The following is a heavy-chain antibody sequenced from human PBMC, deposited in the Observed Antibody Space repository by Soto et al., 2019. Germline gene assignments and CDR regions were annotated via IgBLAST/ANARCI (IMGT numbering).Heavy chain of an antibody. CDR1: GISFVSYA. D-gene: IGHD3-3*01. J-gene: IGHJ4*02. CDR2: ISGSDGKT. Sequence: LXLSCAGAGISFVSYALSWVRQAPGKGLEWVSTISGSDGKTFYAGSVKGRFSISRDTSQSTLYLQMNSLRADDTAMYYCARWSYLDYWGQGTRVTAPQ. V-gene: IGHV3-23*01. CDR3: ARWSYLDY.